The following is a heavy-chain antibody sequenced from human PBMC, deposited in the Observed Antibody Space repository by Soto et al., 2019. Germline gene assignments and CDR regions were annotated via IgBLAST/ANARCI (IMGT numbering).Heavy chain of an antibody. V-gene: IGHV4-34*01. D-gene: IGHD6-19*01. J-gene: IGHJ4*02. Sequence: PSETLSLTFDGDGDAFCGYLWTWIRQTPGQGLQWIGQINHSGSASYNPSLKSRATISVHTSNSQFSLELSSVTAADTAVYYCARGLITGSHYSGGWYYFDSWGQGTQVTVS. CDR2: INHSGSA. CDR1: GDAFCGYL. CDR3: ARGLITGSHYSGGWYYFDS.